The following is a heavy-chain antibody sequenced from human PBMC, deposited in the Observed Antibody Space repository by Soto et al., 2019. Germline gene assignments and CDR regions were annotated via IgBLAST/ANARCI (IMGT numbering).Heavy chain of an antibody. J-gene: IGHJ4*02. V-gene: IGHV4-31*03. CDR1: GGSISSGGYY. D-gene: IGHD1-1*01. Sequence: LSLTCTVSGGSISSGGYYWSWIRQHPGKGLEWIGYIYYSGSTYYNPSLKSRVTISVDTSKNQFSLKLSSVTAAATAGYDSARTPGNWLWDYVGQGILVTVSS. CDR2: IYYSGST. CDR3: ARTPGNWLWDY.